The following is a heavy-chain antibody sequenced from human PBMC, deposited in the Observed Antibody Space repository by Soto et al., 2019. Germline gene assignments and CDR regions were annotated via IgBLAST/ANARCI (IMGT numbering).Heavy chain of an antibody. J-gene: IGHJ4*02. Sequence: VQSGAEVKKPGSSVKVSCKASGGTFSSYAFSWVRQAPGQGLEWMGGIIPLLATPNYAQKFQGRVTITADKSTSTAHLEPSSLRTEDTAVYFCAGGRGASAGYYFDYWGQETLVTVSS. CDR2: IIPLLATP. CDR1: GGTFSSYA. V-gene: IGHV1-69*06. CDR3: AGGRGASAGYYFDY. D-gene: IGHD6-13*01.